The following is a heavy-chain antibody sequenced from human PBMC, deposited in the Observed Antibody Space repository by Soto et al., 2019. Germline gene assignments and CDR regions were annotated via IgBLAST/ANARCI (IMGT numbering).Heavy chain of an antibody. Sequence: ASVKVSCKASGHTFTSYGISWVRQAPGQGLEWMGWISAYNGNTNYAQKLQGRVTMTTDTSTSTAYMELRSLRSDDTAVYYCASTSVSHDAFDIWGQGTMVTVSS. V-gene: IGHV1-18*01. D-gene: IGHD3-16*02. CDR3: ASTSVSHDAFDI. CDR2: ISAYNGNT. J-gene: IGHJ3*02. CDR1: GHTFTSYG.